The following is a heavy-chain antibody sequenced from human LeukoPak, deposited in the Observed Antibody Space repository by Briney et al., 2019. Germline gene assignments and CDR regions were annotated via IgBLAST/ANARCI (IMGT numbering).Heavy chain of an antibody. CDR3: ASSEPYGIYYFDH. J-gene: IGHJ4*02. D-gene: IGHD1-14*01. CDR1: GFTFSSYS. CDR2: ISSSSSTI. Sequence: PGGSLRLSCAASGFTFSSYSMNWVRQAPGKGLEWVSSISSSSSTIYYADSVKGRFTISRDNAKNSLYLQMNSLRAEDTAVYYCASSEPYGIYYFDHWGQGTLVTVSS. V-gene: IGHV3-48*01.